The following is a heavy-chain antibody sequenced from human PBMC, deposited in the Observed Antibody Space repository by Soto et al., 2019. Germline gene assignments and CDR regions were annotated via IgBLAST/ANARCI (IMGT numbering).Heavy chain of an antibody. V-gene: IGHV4-39*01. CDR2: ISYSGIT. CDR3: ARHVLTEMSLYYFDF. CDR1: GGSITSSTYY. D-gene: IGHD3-9*01. J-gene: IGHJ4*02. Sequence: QLHLQESGPRVVQPSVTLSLTCTVSGGSITSSTYYWGWIRQPPGMGLEWIGSISYSGITYSNPSLNSPVTISVDTSKNQFSLRLGSVTAADTAVYYCARHVLTEMSLYYFDFWGRGTLVTVSS.